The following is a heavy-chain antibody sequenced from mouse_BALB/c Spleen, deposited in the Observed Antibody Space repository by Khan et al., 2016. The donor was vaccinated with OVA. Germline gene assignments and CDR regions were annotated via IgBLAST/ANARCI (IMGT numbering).Heavy chain of an antibody. CDR2: ISTHYGDA. Sequence: QVQLQQSGAELVRPGVSVKISCKASGYTFTDYAMHWVKQRHAKSLEWIGVISTHYGDADYNQKFKGKASMTVDRSSSTVYMELARLTSEDSAIYYCVRGGKFAYWGQGTLVPVSA. CDR1: GYTFTDYA. D-gene: IGHD1-1*02. CDR3: VRGGKFAY. J-gene: IGHJ3*01. V-gene: IGHV1S137*01.